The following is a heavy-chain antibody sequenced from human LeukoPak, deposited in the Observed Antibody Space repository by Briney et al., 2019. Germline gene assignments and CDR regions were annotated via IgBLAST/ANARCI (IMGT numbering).Heavy chain of an antibody. J-gene: IGHJ4*02. CDR1: GGSISSSSYY. V-gene: IGHV4-39*07. CDR3: ARAPSSWFDY. Sequence: SETLSLTCTVSGGSISSSSYYWGWIRQPPGKGLEWIGSIYYSGSTYYNPSLKSRVTISVDASKNQFSLKLSSVTAADTAVYYCARAPSSWFDYWGQGTLVTVSS. D-gene: IGHD6-6*01. CDR2: IYYSGST.